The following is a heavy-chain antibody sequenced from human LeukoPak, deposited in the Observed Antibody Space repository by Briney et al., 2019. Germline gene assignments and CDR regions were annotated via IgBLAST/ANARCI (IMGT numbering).Heavy chain of an antibody. CDR1: GYIFANYW. CDR2: IYPGDSRI. CDR3: ACRMLTSTRFEP. J-gene: IGHJ5*02. Sequence: GESLKISCKTSGYIFANYWIGWARRMPGKGLEWMAVIYPGDSRIRYNPSFQGQVTISADKSINTAYLQWSSLKASDTALYYCACRMLTSTRFEPWGQGTLVTVSS. V-gene: IGHV5-51*01. D-gene: IGHD2-2*01.